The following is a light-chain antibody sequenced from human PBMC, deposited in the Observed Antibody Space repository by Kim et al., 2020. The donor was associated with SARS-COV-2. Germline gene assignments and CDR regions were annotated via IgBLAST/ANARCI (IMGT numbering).Light chain of an antibody. CDR2: GAS. J-gene: IGKJ2*01. CDR3: QQYGSSPYT. CDR1: QSVSSSY. Sequence: WSPGERATLACRARQSVSSSYLAWYQHKPGQAPSLLIYGASSRATGIPDRFSGSGSGTDFTLTISRLEPEDFAVYYCQQYGSSPYTFGQGTKLEI. V-gene: IGKV3-20*01.